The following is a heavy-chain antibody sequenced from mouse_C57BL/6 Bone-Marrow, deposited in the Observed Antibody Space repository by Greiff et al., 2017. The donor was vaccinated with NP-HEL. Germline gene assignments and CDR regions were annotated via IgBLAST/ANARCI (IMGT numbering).Heavy chain of an antibody. Sequence: DVQLVESGEGLVKPGGSLKLSCAASGFTFSSYAMSWVRQTPEKRLEWVAYISSGGDYIYYADTVKGLFTISRDNARNTLYLQMSSLKSEDTAMYYCTRVEYFLAMDYWGQGTSVTVSS. CDR1: GFTFSSYA. J-gene: IGHJ4*01. CDR3: TRVEYFLAMDY. D-gene: IGHD2-10*02. CDR2: ISSGGDYI. V-gene: IGHV5-9-1*02.